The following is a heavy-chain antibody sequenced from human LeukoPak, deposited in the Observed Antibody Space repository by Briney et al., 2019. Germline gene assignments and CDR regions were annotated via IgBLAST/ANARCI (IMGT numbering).Heavy chain of an antibody. J-gene: IGHJ4*02. CDR2: IFRAGNT. D-gene: IGHD5-12*01. V-gene: IGHV3-66*01. Sequence: GGSLRLSCAASGFTVSTNYMSWVRQAPGKGLEWVSMIFRAGNTYYADSVKGRFFISRDNSKNTLYLQMNSLSAEDTAVYYCARDPGGGYLFDSWGQGTLVTVSS. CDR1: GFTVSTNY. CDR3: ARDPGGGYLFDS.